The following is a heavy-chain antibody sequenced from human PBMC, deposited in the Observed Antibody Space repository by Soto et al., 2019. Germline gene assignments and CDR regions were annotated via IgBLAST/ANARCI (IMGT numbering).Heavy chain of an antibody. CDR2: IYWNDEK. J-gene: IGHJ4*02. Sequence: QITLKESGHTLVKPTQTLTLTCTFSGFSLTTSGVGVGWLLQPPGKTLEWLALIYWNDEKRYSPSLKSRLTITKDPSRNQVVLTMTNMDPVDPATYYCAHRLRWLANFDYWGQGTLVTVSS. CDR3: AHRLRWLANFDY. V-gene: IGHV2-5*01. CDR1: GFSLTTSGVG. D-gene: IGHD6-19*01.